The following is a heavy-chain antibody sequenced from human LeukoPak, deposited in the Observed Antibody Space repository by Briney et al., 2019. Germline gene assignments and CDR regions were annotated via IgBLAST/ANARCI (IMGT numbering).Heavy chain of an antibody. J-gene: IGHJ5*02. CDR3: AREAFWHIVVVTIFNWFDP. Sequence: KSSETLSLTCAVSGGSISSGGYSWSWIRQPPGKGLEWIGSIYYSGSTYYNPSLKSRVTISVDTSKNQFSLKLSSVTAADTAVYYCAREAFWHIVVVTIFNWFDPWGQGTLVTVSS. D-gene: IGHD2-21*02. CDR2: IYYSGST. V-gene: IGHV4-39*07. CDR1: GGSISSGGYS.